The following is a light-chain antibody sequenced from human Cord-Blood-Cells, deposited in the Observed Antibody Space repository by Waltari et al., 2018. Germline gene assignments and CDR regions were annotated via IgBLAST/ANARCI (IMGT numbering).Light chain of an antibody. Sequence: QSALTQPPSASGSPGQSVTISCTGTSSAVGGYNYVSWYQQHPGKAPKLMIYEVSKRPSGVPDRFSGSKSGNTASLTVSGLQAEDEADYYCSSYAGGYVLGTGTKVTVL. CDR2: EVS. V-gene: IGLV2-8*01. CDR3: SSYAGGYV. CDR1: SSAVGGYNY. J-gene: IGLJ1*01.